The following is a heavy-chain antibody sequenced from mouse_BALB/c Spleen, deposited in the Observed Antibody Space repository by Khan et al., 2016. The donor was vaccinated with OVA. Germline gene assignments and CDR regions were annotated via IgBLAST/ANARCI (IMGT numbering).Heavy chain of an antibody. CDR2: ILPGRGNS. CDR3: ARGAVTTYGMDY. J-gene: IGHJ4*01. CDR1: GYTFSSYW. Sequence: QGQLQQSGAELMKPGASVKISCKATGYTFSSYWIEWVKQRPGHGLEWIAEILPGRGNSNYNEKFKGKATFTADTSSNIAYMQLNSLTSEDSAVYYCARGAVTTYGMDYWGQGTSVTVSS. D-gene: IGHD3-3*01. V-gene: IGHV1-9*01.